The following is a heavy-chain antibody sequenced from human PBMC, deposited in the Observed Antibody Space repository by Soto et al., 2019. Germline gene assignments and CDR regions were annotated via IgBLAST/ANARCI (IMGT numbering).Heavy chain of an antibody. CDR2: IYHSGST. CDR3: ARDVGTVTTNFDY. CDR1: GGSISSSNW. D-gene: IGHD4-17*01. J-gene: IGHJ4*02. V-gene: IGHV4-4*02. Sequence: PSDTLSLTCAVSGGSISSSNWWSLVRQPPGKGLEWIGEIYHSGSTNYNPSLKSRVTISVDTSKNQFSLKLSSVTAADTAVYYCARDVGTVTTNFDYWGQGTLVTVSS.